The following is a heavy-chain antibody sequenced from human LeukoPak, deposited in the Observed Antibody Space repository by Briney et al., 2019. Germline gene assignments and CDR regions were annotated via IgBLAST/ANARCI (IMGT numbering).Heavy chain of an antibody. CDR3: ARGRLAVAGTYYYYGMDV. J-gene: IGHJ6*02. CDR1: GYTFTSYD. V-gene: IGHV1-8*01. CDR2: MNPNSGNT. D-gene: IGHD6-19*01. Sequence: GASVKVSCKASGYTFTSYDINWVRQATGQGLEWMGWMNPNSGNTGYAQKFQGRVTMTRNTSISTAYMELSSLRSEATAVYYCARGRLAVAGTYYYYGMDVWGQGTTVIVSS.